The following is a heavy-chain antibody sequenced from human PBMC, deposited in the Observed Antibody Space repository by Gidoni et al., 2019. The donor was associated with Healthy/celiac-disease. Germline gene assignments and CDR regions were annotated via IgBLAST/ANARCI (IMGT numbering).Heavy chain of an antibody. CDR3: ARGYYDSSGYYHGGWYFDL. CDR2: ISSSSSYI. Sequence: EVQLVESGGGLVKPGGSLRLSCAASGFTFSSYSMHWVRQAPGKGLEWVSSISSSSSYIYYADSVKGRFTISRDNAKNSLYLQMNSLRAEDTAVYYCARGYYDSSGYYHGGWYFDLWGRGTLVTVSS. D-gene: IGHD3-22*01. CDR1: GFTFSSYS. J-gene: IGHJ2*01. V-gene: IGHV3-21*01.